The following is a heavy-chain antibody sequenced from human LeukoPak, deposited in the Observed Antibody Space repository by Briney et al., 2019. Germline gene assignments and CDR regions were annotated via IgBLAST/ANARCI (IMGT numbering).Heavy chain of an antibody. CDR3: ARQVQFRNSKGYDVLEYYDSSGYPNNFDY. CDR1: GGSISSYD. D-gene: IGHD3-22*01. Sequence: SETLSLTCTVSGGSISSYDWSWIRQPAGKGLEWIGRIYTSGSPNYNPSLKSRVTMSVDTSKNQFSLKLSSVTAADTAVYYCARQVQFRNSKGYDVLEYYDSSGYPNNFDYWGQGTLVTVSS. CDR2: IYTSGSP. J-gene: IGHJ4*02. V-gene: IGHV4-4*07.